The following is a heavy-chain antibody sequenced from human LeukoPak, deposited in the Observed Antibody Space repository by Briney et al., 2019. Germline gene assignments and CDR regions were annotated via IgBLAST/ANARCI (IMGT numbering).Heavy chain of an antibody. Sequence: SVKVSCKASGGTFSSYAISWVRQAPGQGLEWMGGIIPIFGTANYAQKFQGRVTITRDTSASTAYMELSSLRSEDTAVYYCARDGNLWFGELLDYWGQGTLVTVSS. CDR2: IIPIFGTA. D-gene: IGHD3-10*01. CDR1: GGTFSSYA. CDR3: ARDGNLWFGELLDY. V-gene: IGHV1-69*05. J-gene: IGHJ4*02.